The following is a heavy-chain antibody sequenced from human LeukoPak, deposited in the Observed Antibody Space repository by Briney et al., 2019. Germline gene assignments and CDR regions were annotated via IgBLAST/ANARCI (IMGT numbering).Heavy chain of an antibody. CDR3: AREGKSTYYYDSSGPDAFDI. CDR1: GGSISSGSYY. Sequence: PSQTLSLTCTVSGGSISSGSYYWSWIRQPAGKGLEWIGRIYTSGSTNYNPSLKSRVTISVDTSKNQFSLKLSSVTAADTAVYYCAREGKSTYYYDSSGPDAFDIWGQGTMVTVSS. V-gene: IGHV4-61*02. CDR2: IYTSGST. D-gene: IGHD3-22*01. J-gene: IGHJ3*02.